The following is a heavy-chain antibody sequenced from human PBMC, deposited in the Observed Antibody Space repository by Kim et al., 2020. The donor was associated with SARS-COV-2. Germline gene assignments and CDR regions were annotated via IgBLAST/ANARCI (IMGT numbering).Heavy chain of an antibody. V-gene: IGHV3-23*01. J-gene: IGHJ6*02. CDR2: ISGSGGST. D-gene: IGHD3-22*01. CDR3: ATMYYYDSSGYYPHGMDV. Sequence: GGSLRLSCAASGFTFSSYAMSWVRQAPGKGLEWVSAISGSGGSTYYADSVKGRFTISRDNSKNTLYLQMNSLRAEDTAVYYCATMYYYDSSGYYPHGMDVWGQGTTVTVSS. CDR1: GFTFSSYA.